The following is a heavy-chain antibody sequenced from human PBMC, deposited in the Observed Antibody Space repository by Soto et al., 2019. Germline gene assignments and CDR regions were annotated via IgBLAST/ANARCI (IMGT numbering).Heavy chain of an antibody. CDR1: GFSLSTSGVG. CDR2: IYWDDDK. J-gene: IGHJ4*02. CDR3: AHSNRQWLGNY. D-gene: IGHD6-19*01. V-gene: IGHV2-5*02. Sequence: SGPTLVKPTQTLTLTCTFSGFSLSTSGVGVGWIRQPPGKALEWLALIYWDDDKGYIPSLKIRITINKDTSKNQVVLTMTNMDPVDTATYYCAHSNRQWLGNYWGQGTLVTVSS.